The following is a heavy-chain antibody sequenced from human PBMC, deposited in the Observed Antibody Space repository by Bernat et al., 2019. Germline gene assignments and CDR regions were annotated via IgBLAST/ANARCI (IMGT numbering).Heavy chain of an antibody. Sequence: VQLVESGGGVVQPGRSLRLSCAASGFTFSSYGMHWVRQAPGKGLEWVAVISYDGSNKYYADSVKGRFTISRDNSKNTLYLQMNSLRAEDTAVYYCAKDYVGVGDGYINDAFDIWGQGTMVTVSS. V-gene: IGHV3-30*18. CDR2: ISYDGSNK. CDR3: AKDYVGVGDGYINDAFDI. CDR1: GFTFSSYG. J-gene: IGHJ3*02. D-gene: IGHD5-24*01.